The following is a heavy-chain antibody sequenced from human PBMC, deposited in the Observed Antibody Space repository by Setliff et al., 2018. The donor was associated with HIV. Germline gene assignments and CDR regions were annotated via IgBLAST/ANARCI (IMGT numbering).Heavy chain of an antibody. CDR1: SRTFSINA. D-gene: IGHD6-6*01. Sequence: AVQVSCKGSSRTFSINAIRWERQAPGQGREWMWGMIPIFGTANYEQKFQGRVTITADESTSTAYMELSSLRSEDTAVYYCARDSIEIEYSSSSERITYHYRMDAWGQLTTVTVSS. CDR2: MIPIFGTA. J-gene: IGHJ6*02. CDR3: ARDSIEIEYSSSSERITYHYRMDA. V-gene: IGHV1-69*13.